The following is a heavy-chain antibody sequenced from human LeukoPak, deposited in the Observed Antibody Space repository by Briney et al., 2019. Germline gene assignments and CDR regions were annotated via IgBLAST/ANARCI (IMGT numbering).Heavy chain of an antibody. J-gene: IGHJ5*02. Sequence: GASVKLSCKAFGYTSTGYWMHWVRQAPGQGPEWMGVISPSGGSTIYAQKFKGRVTLTRGMSTSTDYLELSSLRSEDTAVYYCARDNSVRDEAWWFNPWGQGTLVTVSS. CDR2: ISPSGGST. D-gene: IGHD5-24*01. CDR3: ARDNSVRDEAWWFNP. V-gene: IGHV1-46*01. CDR1: GYTSTGYW.